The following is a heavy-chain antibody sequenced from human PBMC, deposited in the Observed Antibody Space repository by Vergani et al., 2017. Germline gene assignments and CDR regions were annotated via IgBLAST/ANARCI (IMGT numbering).Heavy chain of an antibody. D-gene: IGHD4-11*01. CDR1: GFTFSSYA. Sequence: QVQLVESGGGVVQPGRSLRLSCAASGFTFSSYAMHWVRQAPGKGLEWVAVISYDGSNKYYADSVKGRFTISRDNSKNTLYLQMNSLRAEDTAVYYCARPLDYSNYGPFDYWGQGTLVTVSS. CDR3: ARPLDYSNYGPFDY. V-gene: IGHV3-30*01. CDR2: ISYDGSNK. J-gene: IGHJ4*02.